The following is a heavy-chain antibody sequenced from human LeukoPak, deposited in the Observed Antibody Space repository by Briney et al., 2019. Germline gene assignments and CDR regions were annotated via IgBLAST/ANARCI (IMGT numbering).Heavy chain of an antibody. Sequence: GRSLRLSCAASGFTFDDYAMHWVRQAPGKGLEWVPGISWNSGSIGYADSVKGRFTISRDNAKNSLYLQMNSLRAEDTALYYCAKGLYGDSRYGMDVWGQGTTVTVSS. CDR1: GFTFDDYA. V-gene: IGHV3-9*01. CDR2: ISWNSGSI. J-gene: IGHJ6*02. D-gene: IGHD4-17*01. CDR3: AKGLYGDSRYGMDV.